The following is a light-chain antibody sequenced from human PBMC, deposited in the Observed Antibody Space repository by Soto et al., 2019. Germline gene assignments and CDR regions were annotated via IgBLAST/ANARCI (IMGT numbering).Light chain of an antibody. CDR3: QPSYSTPPT. CDR2: AAS. Sequence: DIQITQSPSTLSASVGDRFTITCRASQSISSWLAWYQQKPGKAPKLLIYAASSLQSGVPSRFSGSGSGTDFTLTISSLQPEDFATYYCQPSYSTPPTFGPVTQVDIK. V-gene: IGKV1-39*01. CDR1: QSISSW. J-gene: IGKJ1*01.